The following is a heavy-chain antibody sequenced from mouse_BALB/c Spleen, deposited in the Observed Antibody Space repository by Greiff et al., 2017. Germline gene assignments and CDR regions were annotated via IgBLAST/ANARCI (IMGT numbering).Heavy chain of an antibody. CDR3: ARHDGNYYAMDY. J-gene: IGHJ4*01. Sequence: VNVVESGGDLVKPGGSLKLSCAASGFTFSSYGMSWVRQTPDKRLEWVATISSGGSYTYYPASVKGRFTISRDNAKNTLYLQMSSLKSEDTAMYYCARHDGNYYAMDYWGQGTSVTVSS. D-gene: IGHD2-1*01. V-gene: IGHV5-6*01. CDR2: ISSGGSYT. CDR1: GFTFSSYG.